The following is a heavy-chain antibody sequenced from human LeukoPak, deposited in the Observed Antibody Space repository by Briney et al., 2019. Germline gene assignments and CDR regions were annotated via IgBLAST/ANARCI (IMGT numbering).Heavy chain of an antibody. Sequence: GASVKVSCKASGYTFTSYGISWVRQAPGQGLEWMGWISAYNGNTNYAQKLQGRVTMTTDTSTSTAYMELRSLRSDDTAVYYCARVHCSGGSCYPSRYFQHWGQGTLVTVSP. CDR2: ISAYNGNT. D-gene: IGHD2-15*01. CDR1: GYTFTSYG. CDR3: ARVHCSGGSCYPSRYFQH. V-gene: IGHV1-18*01. J-gene: IGHJ1*01.